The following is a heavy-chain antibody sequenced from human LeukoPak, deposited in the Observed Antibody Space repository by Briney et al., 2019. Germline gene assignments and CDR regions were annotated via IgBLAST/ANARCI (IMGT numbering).Heavy chain of an antibody. CDR1: GYSVCVASEI. J-gene: IGHJ3*02. Sequence: QTLSLTCAISGYSVCVASEIWIWKAQCPWRGLEWLGRTYYTYKWINDYATSVKSRIIISPDTSKNQFSLHLNSMTPEDTAVYYCASDADWAYDAFDIWGQGTMVTVSS. V-gene: IGHV6-1*01. CDR2: TYYTYKWIN. D-gene: IGHD3-9*01. CDR3: ASDADWAYDAFDI.